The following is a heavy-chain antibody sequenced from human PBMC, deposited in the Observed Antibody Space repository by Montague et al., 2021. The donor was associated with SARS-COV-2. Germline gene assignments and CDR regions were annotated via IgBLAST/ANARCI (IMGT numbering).Heavy chain of an antibody. CDR1: DGSITSYY. J-gene: IGHJ4*03. CDR3: TRLPGGSGTWGYFDY. Sequence: SETLSLTCTVSDGSITSYYWNWIRQTPGKGLEWIGYMHDSGTANNNPSLRSRVTLMVDASRSQFSLYLSSVTAADTAMYFCTRLPGGSGTWGYFDYWAQGTLVTVSS. CDR2: MHDSGTA. V-gene: IGHV4-59*08. D-gene: IGHD3-10*01.